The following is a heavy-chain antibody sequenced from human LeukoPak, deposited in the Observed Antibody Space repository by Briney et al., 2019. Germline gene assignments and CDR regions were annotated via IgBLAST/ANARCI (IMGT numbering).Heavy chain of an antibody. D-gene: IGHD2-2*01. V-gene: IGHV1-18*03. J-gene: IGHJ5*02. CDR1: DYTFTSYG. Sequence: ASVKVSCKASDYTFTSYGISWVRQAPGQGLEWMGWISAYNGNTNYAQKLQGRVTMTTDTSTSTAYMELRSLRSDDMAVYYCARAGCSSTSCYPRYNWFDPWGQGTLVTVSS. CDR2: ISAYNGNT. CDR3: ARAGCSSTSCYPRYNWFDP.